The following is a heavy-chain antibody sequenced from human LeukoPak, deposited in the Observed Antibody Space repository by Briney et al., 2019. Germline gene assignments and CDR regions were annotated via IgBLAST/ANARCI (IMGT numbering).Heavy chain of an antibody. CDR2: INPSGGST. J-gene: IGHJ5*02. CDR1: GYTFTSYY. V-gene: IGHV1-46*01. CDR3: ARVQRGYYYRNWFDP. D-gene: IGHD3-22*01. Sequence: ASVKVSYKASGYTFTSYYMHWVRQAPGQGLEWMGIINPSGGSTSYAQKFQGRVTMTRDMSTSTVYMELSSLRSEDTAVYYCARVQRGYYYRNWFDPWGQGTLVTVSS.